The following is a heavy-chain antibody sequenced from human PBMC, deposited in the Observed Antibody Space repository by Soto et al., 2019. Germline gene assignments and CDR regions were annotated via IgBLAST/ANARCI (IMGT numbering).Heavy chain of an antibody. Sequence: PSETLSLTCTVSGGSISDYSWVWIRQPAGKGLEWIGRIFSSGSTNYNPSLKGRITMSLDTSKNQFSLKFNSATATDTAVYFCARDQGVVVTADNWFDPWGQGILGTVSS. CDR1: GGSISDYS. J-gene: IGHJ5*02. CDR3: ARDQGVVVTADNWFDP. CDR2: IFSSGST. V-gene: IGHV4-4*07. D-gene: IGHD2-21*02.